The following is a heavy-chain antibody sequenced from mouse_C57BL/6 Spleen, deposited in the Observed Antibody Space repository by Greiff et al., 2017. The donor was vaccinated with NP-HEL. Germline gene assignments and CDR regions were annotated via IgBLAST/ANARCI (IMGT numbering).Heavy chain of an antibody. Sequence: EVKLLESGGGLVQPGGSLSLSCAASGFTFTDYYMSWVRQPPGKALEWLGFIRNKANGYTTEYSASVKGRFTISRDNSQSILYLQMHALRAEDSATYYCARSGGAWFAYWGQGTLVTVSA. V-gene: IGHV7-3*01. CDR3: ARSGGAWFAY. J-gene: IGHJ3*01. CDR1: GFTFTDYY. CDR2: IRNKANGYTT.